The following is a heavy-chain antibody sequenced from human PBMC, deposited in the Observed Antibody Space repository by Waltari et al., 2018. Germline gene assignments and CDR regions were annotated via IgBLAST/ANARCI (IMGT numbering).Heavy chain of an antibody. CDR1: GGSITNNRHY. CDR2: ISYTGAT. V-gene: IGHV4-39*01. CDR3: ATYIGASIGTAAFDV. Sequence: QLHLQELGPGLVKPSETLSLTCSVSGGSITNNRHYWGWIRQTPGKGLEWTATISYTGATYNNPSLKSRVTISGDTSKNQFSLKLTSVTAADTAVYYCATYIGASIGTAAFDVWGRGALVTVSS. J-gene: IGHJ3*01. D-gene: IGHD3-16*01.